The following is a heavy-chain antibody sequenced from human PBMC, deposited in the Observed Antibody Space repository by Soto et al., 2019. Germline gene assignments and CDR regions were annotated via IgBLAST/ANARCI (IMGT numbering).Heavy chain of an antibody. CDR2: ISYDGSNK. CDR3: ASEITSIAVAGTDDFDY. V-gene: IGHV3-30-3*01. Sequence: QVQLVESGGGVVQPGRSLRLSCAASGFTFSSYAMHWVRQAPGKGLEWVAVISYDGSNKYYADSVKGRFTISRDNSKKALDLQMNSLRAEDTAVYYCASEITSIAVAGTDDFDYWGQGTLVTVSS. D-gene: IGHD6-19*01. CDR1: GFTFSSYA. J-gene: IGHJ4*02.